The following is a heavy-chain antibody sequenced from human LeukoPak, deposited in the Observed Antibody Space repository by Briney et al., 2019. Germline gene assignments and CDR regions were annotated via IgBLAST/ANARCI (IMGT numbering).Heavy chain of an antibody. CDR3: ARDQVRSSSRCEFYDYYGMDV. V-gene: IGHV4-4*07. Sequence: PSETLSLTCTVSGGSVSSYYWSWIRQPAGKGLEWIGRFHPSGNTNYNPSLKSRVTMSVDTSQNEFSLRLNSVTAADTAVYYCARDQVRSSSRCEFYDYYGMDVWGQGTTVTVSS. D-gene: IGHD6-13*01. J-gene: IGHJ6*02. CDR1: GGSVSSYY. CDR2: FHPSGNT.